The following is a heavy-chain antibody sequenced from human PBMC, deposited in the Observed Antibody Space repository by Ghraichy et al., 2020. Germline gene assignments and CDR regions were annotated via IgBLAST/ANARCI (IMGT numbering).Heavy chain of an antibody. V-gene: IGHV3-13*01. CDR2: IGTAGDT. CDR1: GFTFSSYD. CDR3: ARSTLYSNYYYGMDV. D-gene: IGHD4-11*01. J-gene: IGHJ6*02. Sequence: GGSLRLSCAASGFTFSSYDMHWVRQATGKGLEWVSAIGTAGDTYYPGSVKGRFTISRENAKNSLYLQMNSLRAGDTAVYYCARSTLYSNYYYGMDVWGQGTTVTVSS.